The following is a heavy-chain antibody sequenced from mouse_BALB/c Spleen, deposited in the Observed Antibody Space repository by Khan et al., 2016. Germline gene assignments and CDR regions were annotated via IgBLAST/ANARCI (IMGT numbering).Heavy chain of an antibody. CDR1: GFTFRNYA. J-gene: IGHJ2*03. V-gene: IGHV5-6-5*01. D-gene: IGHD2-1*01. CDR2: LSTGVNT. CDR3: TREDYGNYGDYFDY. Sequence: EVELVESGGGLVKPGESLKLSCAASGFTFRNYAMSWVRQTPQKRLEWVASLSTGVNTYYADSVKGRFTISRDNARNLLYLQMSNLRSEDTAMFYCTREDYGNYGDYFDYWGRGTSLTVSS.